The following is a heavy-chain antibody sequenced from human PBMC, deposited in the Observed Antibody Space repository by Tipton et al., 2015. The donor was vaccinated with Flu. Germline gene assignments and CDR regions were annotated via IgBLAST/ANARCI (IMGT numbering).Heavy chain of an antibody. CDR3: VRLFRGTYHIDY. D-gene: IGHD1-26*01. Sequence: QVQLVQSGAEVRKPGASVKVSCKASGYTFTRYFMHWVRQAPGQGLEWMGIINPTTGTTTYAQRFQGRVTMTRDTSISAAYMELRRLTSDDTAVYYCVRLFRGTYHIDYWGQGTLVTVSS. J-gene: IGHJ4*02. CDR2: INPTTGTT. CDR1: GYTFTRYF. V-gene: IGHV1-46*01.